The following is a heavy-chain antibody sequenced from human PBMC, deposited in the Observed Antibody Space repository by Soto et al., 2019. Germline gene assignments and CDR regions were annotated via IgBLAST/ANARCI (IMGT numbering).Heavy chain of an antibody. CDR1: GYSFTNYY. CDR2: INAGGGYT. D-gene: IGHD2-21*01. Sequence: ASVKVSCKASGYSFTNYYMHWVRQAPGQGLEWMGTINAGGGYTTYAQRFQGRVTMTRDTSTSTVSMELSSLRYEDTALYYCTRGRAIVVVNAQFDLWGQGTLVTVS. CDR3: TRGRAIVVVNAQFDL. V-gene: IGHV1-46*03. J-gene: IGHJ5*02.